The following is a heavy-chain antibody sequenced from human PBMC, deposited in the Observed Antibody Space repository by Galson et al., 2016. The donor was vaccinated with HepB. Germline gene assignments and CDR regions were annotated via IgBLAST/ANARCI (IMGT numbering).Heavy chain of an antibody. J-gene: IGHJ4*02. Sequence: TLSLTCTVSGDSITSGGYYWSWVRQHPGKGLEWIGYIYHSGSAYYNPSLKSRLSMSVDTSKNQSSLKLNSLAAADTAIYYCVRDRRLQGLDYWGQGILVTVSS. CDR1: GDSITSGGYY. D-gene: IGHD5-24*01. CDR2: IYHSGSA. CDR3: VRDRRLQGLDY. V-gene: IGHV4-31*03.